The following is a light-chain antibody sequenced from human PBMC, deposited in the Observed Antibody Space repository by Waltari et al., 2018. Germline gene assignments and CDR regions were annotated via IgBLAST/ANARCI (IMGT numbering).Light chain of an antibody. CDR3: QQTYRTPWT. J-gene: IGKJ1*01. CDR1: QSISRH. Sequence: DIQMTQSRPSLSASVGHGVSITCRASQSISRHRNWYQQKPGKTPQRLMYLASSLQSGVPSRFTGSGSGTDFTLTITSLQPEDFATYYCQQTYRTPWTFGQGTKVEIK. V-gene: IGKV1-39*01. CDR2: LAS.